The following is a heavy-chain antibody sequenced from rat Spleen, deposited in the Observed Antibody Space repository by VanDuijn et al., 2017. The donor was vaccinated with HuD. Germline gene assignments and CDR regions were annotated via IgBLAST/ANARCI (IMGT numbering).Heavy chain of an antibody. J-gene: IGHJ1*01. Sequence: EVQLVESGGGLVQPGRSLKLSCAASGFTFSNYGLHWIRQAPTKGLEWVASISPSGGSTYYRGSVKGRFTISRDNAKSNLYLQKDRLRSDDTATYYCARHEDYYSIYPHWYFDFWGPGTMVTVSS. CDR2: ISPSGGST. D-gene: IGHD1-2*01. CDR1: GFTFSNYG. V-gene: IGHV5-19*01. CDR3: ARHEDYYSIYPHWYFDF.